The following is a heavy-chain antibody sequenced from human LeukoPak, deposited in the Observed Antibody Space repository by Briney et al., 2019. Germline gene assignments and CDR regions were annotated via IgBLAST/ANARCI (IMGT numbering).Heavy chain of an antibody. CDR2: IKQDGSEK. Sequence: GGSLRLSCAASGFTFSSYWMSWVRQAPGKGLEWVANIKQDGSEKYYVDSVKGRFTISRDNAKSSLYLQMNSLRAEDTAFYYCARVVSSSSWYAIDYWGQGTLVTVSS. CDR1: GFTFSSYW. V-gene: IGHV3-7*03. J-gene: IGHJ4*02. D-gene: IGHD5/OR15-5a*01. CDR3: ARVVSSSSWYAIDY.